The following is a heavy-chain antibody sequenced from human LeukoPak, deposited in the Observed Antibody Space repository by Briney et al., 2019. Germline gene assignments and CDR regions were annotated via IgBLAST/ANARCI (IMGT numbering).Heavy chain of an antibody. CDR1: GFTVSSNY. CDR3: ARFGNYGFWSGYDAFDI. CDR2: IYSGGST. Sequence: PGGSLRLSCAASGFTVSSNYMSWVRQAPGKGLEWVSVIYSGGSTYYADSVKGRFTISRDNSKNTLYLQMNSLRAEDTAVYYCARFGNYGFWSGYDAFDIWGQGTMVTVSS. J-gene: IGHJ3*02. V-gene: IGHV3-66*02. D-gene: IGHD3-3*01.